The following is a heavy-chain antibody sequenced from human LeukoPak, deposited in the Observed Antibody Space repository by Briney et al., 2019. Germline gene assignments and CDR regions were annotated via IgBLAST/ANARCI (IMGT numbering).Heavy chain of an antibody. Sequence: GGSLRLSCTASGFTFSSYTMHWVRRAPGKGLEWVAVISHDGNIKYHADSMKDRFTISRDNSRSTLYLQMNNLRPEDTAVYSCSRAKYYDSRGYSVREAYDIWGQGTMVTVSS. CDR2: ISHDGNIK. CDR3: SRAKYYDSRGYSVREAYDI. D-gene: IGHD3-22*01. J-gene: IGHJ3*02. V-gene: IGHV3-30*04. CDR1: GFTFSSYT.